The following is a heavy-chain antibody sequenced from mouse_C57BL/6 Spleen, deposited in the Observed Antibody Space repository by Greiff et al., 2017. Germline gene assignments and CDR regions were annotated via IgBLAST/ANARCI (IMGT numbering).Heavy chain of an antibody. V-gene: IGHV1-82*01. D-gene: IGHD3-2*02. CDR2: IYPGDGGT. J-gene: IGHJ4*01. Sequence: VQLQESEPELVKPGASVKLSCKASGYAFSSSWMDWVKQGPGKGLEWIGRIYPGDGGTNYHGNFKGKATLTADKSSSTAYMQLSSLTSEDSAVYFCARGAQATCYAMDYWGQGTSVTVSS. CDR1: GYAFSSSW. CDR3: ARGAQATCYAMDY.